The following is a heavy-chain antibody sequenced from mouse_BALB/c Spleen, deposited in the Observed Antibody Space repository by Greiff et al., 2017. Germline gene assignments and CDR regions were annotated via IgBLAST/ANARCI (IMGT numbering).Heavy chain of an antibody. J-gene: IGHJ2*01. CDR1: GFTFSSYT. CDR3: ARHDYFDY. Sequence: EVKVEESGGGLVQPGGSLKLSCAASGFTFSSYTMSWVRQTPEKRLEWVAYISNGGGSTYYPDTVKGRFTISRDNAKNTLYLQMSSLKSEDTAMYYCARHDYFDYWGQGTTLTVSS. V-gene: IGHV5-12-2*01. CDR2: ISNGGGST.